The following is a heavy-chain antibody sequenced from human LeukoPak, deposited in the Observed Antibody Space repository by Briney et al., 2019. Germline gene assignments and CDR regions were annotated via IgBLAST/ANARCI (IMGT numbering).Heavy chain of an antibody. V-gene: IGHV1-2*02. D-gene: IGHD3-22*01. J-gene: IGHJ3*02. Sequence: GASVKVSCKASGYTFTGYYMHWVRQAPGQGLEWMGWINPNSGGTNYAQKFQGRVTMTRDTSISTAYMGLSRLRSDDTAVYYCARDMDSSGYHDAFDIWGQGTMVTVSS. CDR3: ARDMDSSGYHDAFDI. CDR1: GYTFTGYY. CDR2: INPNSGGT.